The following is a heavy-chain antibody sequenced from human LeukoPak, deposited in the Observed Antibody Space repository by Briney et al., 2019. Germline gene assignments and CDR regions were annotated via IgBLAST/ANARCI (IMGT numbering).Heavy chain of an antibody. J-gene: IGHJ6*02. D-gene: IGHD2-15*01. V-gene: IGHV4-59*01. CDR1: GGSISSYY. CDR2: IYYSGST. CDR3: ARERYCSGGSCYSPNYYYYGMDV. Sequence: PSETLSLTCTVSGGSISSYYWSWIRQPPGKGLEWIGYIYYSGSTNYNPSLKSRVTISVDTSKNQFSLKLSSVTAADTAVYYCARERYCSGGSCYSPNYYYYGMDVWGQGTTVTVSS.